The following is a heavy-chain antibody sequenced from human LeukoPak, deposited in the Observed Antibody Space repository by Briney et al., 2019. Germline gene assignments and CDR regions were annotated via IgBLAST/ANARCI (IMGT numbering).Heavy chain of an antibody. D-gene: IGHD6-19*01. CDR3: ARAGSGWSFDY. Sequence: PSETLSLTCTVSGGSISLYYWTWIRQSPGKGLEWIGYNSSSGNTNYNPSLKSRVTISVDMSKNQFSLRLSSVTAADTAVYYCARAGSGWSFDYWGQGTLVTVSP. CDR1: GGSISLYY. J-gene: IGHJ4*02. V-gene: IGHV4-59*01. CDR2: NSSSGNT.